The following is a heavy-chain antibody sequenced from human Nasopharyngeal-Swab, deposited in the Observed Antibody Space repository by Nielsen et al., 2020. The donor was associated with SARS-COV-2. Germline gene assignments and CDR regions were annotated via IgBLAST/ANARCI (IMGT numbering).Heavy chain of an antibody. CDR2: TEIGGIT. J-gene: IGHJ1*01. CDR3: ARDLGGGYCTTINCLGS. D-gene: IGHD2-8*01. V-gene: IGHV3-53*01. Sequence: GESLKISCAVSGFIVSSTYMSWVRQAPGKGLEWVSVTEIGGITHYADSVKGRFTISRDSSTNTLYLQMNSLRVGDTAVYYCARDLGGGYCTTINCLGSWGQGALVTVSS. CDR1: GFIVSSTY.